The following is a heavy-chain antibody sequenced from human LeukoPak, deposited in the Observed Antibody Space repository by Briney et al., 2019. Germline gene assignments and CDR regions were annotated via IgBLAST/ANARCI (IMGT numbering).Heavy chain of an antibody. J-gene: IGHJ4*02. CDR3: ARDYYGSGSYGFDY. V-gene: IGHV1-3*01. D-gene: IGHD3-10*01. CDR2: INAGNGNT. CDR1: GYTFTSYA. Sequence: ASVKVSCKASGYTFTSYAMHWVRQAPGQRLEWMGWINAGNGNTKYSQKFQGRVTITRDTSASTAYMELSSLRSEDTAVYYCARDYYGSGSYGFDYWGQGTLVTVSP.